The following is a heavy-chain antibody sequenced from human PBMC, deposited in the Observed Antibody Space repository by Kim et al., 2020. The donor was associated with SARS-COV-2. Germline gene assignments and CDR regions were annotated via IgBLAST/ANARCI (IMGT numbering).Heavy chain of an antibody. CDR2: IYYSGST. CDR3: ACTMIRYNWNDWSYGMDA. CDR1: GGSISSYY. J-gene: IGHJ6*01. Sequence: SETLSLTCTVSGGSISSYYWSWIRQPPGKGLEWIGYIYYSGSTNYNPSLKSRVTISVDTSKNQFSLKLSSVTAADTAASYCACTMIRYNWNDWSYGMDA. D-gene: IGHD1-1*01. V-gene: IGHV4-59*08.